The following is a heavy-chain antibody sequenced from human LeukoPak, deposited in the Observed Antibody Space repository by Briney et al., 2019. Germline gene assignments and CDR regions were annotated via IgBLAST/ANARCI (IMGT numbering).Heavy chain of an antibody. CDR1: GGSISSYY. CDR3: ARARITWNYQIRYYFDY. V-gene: IGHV4-59*01. CDR2: IYYSGST. D-gene: IGHD1-7*01. Sequence: PSETLPLTCTVSGGSISSYYWSWIRQPPGKGLEWIGYIYYSGSTNYNPSLKSRVTISVDTSKNQFSLKLSSVTAADTAVYYCARARITWNYQIRYYFDYWGQGTLVTVSS. J-gene: IGHJ4*02.